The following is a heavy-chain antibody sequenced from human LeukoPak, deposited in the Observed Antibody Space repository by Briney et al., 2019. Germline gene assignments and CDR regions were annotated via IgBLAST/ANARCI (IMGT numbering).Heavy chain of an antibody. CDR3: TTAVRATSGSRFDA. D-gene: IGHD1-26*01. CDR1: GFTFSSYG. Sequence: PGGSLRLSCAASGFTFSSYGMHWVRQAPGKGLEWVGRIKAKIDGGTTDYGAPVKGRFTISRDDSKNTLYMQMNSLKIEDTAVYYCTTAVRATSGSRFDAWGQGTLVTVSP. J-gene: IGHJ5*02. CDR2: IKAKIDGGTT. V-gene: IGHV3-15*07.